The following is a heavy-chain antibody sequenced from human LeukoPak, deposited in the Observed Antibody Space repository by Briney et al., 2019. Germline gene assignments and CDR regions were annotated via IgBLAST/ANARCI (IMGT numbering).Heavy chain of an antibody. CDR3: ASYSRRGLLYSSSWYFDY. D-gene: IGHD6-13*01. V-gene: IGHV4-38-2*02. Sequence: SETLSLTCIVSGYSISSDYFWGWIRQPPGKGLEWIGSIYHSGSTYYNPSLKSRVTISVDTSKNQFSLKLSSVTAADTAVYYCASYSRRGLLYSSSWYFDYWGQGTLVTVSS. CDR2: IYHSGST. J-gene: IGHJ4*02. CDR1: GYSISSDYF.